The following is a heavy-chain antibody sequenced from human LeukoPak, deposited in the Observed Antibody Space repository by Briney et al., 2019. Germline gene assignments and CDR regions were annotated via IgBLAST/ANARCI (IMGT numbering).Heavy chain of an antibody. D-gene: IGHD3-10*01. CDR3: VRAHHPGGWFDP. J-gene: IGHJ5*02. CDR2: MNQDGSEI. V-gene: IGHV3-7*04. Sequence: GGSLRLSCAASGFTFSTSWMTWIRQAPGKGLEWVASMNQDGSEIHYVDSVKGRFTISRDNAKNSLFLQMNSLTADDTAVHYCVRAHHPGGWFDPWGQGTLVTVSS. CDR1: GFTFSTSW.